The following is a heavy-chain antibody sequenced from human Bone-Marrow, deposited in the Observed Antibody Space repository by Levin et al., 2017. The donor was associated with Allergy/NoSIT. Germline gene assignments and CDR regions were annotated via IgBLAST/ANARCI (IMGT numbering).Heavy chain of an antibody. Sequence: LRLSCTVSGGSISSGGYYWSWIRQHPGKGLEWIGYIYYSGSTYYNPSLKSRVTISVDTSKNQFSLKLSSVTAADTAVYYCARDTSYDFWSGYAQRAFDIWGQGTMVTVSS. V-gene: IGHV4-31*03. J-gene: IGHJ3*02. CDR2: IYYSGST. CDR1: GGSISSGGYY. CDR3: ARDTSYDFWSGYAQRAFDI. D-gene: IGHD3-3*01.